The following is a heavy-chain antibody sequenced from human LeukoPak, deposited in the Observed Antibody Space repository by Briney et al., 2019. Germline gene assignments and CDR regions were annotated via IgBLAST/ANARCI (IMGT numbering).Heavy chain of an antibody. J-gene: IGHJ4*02. D-gene: IGHD1-20*01. CDR2: IYPGDSDT. CDR3: ARFRISNWNDGSYFDY. V-gene: IGHV5-51*01. CDR1: GYSFTSYW. Sequence: KPGESLKISCKGSGYSFTSYWIGWVRQMPGKGLEWMGIIYPGDSDTRYSPSFQGQVTISADKSISTAYLQWSSLKASDTAMYYCARFRISNWNDGSYFDYWGQGTLVTVSS.